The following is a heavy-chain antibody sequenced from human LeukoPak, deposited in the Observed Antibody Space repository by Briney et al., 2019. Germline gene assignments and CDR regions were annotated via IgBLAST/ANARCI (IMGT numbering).Heavy chain of an antibody. V-gene: IGHV1-18*01. Sequence: GASVKVSCKASGYTFTSYGISWVRQAPGQGLEWMGWISAYNGNTNYAQKLQGRVTMTTDTSTSTAYMELRSLRSDDTAVYYCAISYCSSTSCPPAWFDPWGQGTLVTVSS. CDR1: GYTFTSYG. D-gene: IGHD2-2*01. CDR2: ISAYNGNT. CDR3: AISYCSSTSCPPAWFDP. J-gene: IGHJ5*02.